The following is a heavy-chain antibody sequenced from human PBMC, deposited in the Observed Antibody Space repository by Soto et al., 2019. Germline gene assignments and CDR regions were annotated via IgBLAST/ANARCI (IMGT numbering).Heavy chain of an antibody. D-gene: IGHD3-3*01. V-gene: IGHV1-18*01. CDR2: IGVYNGHT. Sequence: QVHLVQSGAEVKKPGASVTVSCKASGYTFVDYGLNWVRQAPGQGLEWMGWIGVYNGHTNYAQNLQGRVTMTADTSTSTAYMELRSLRSDDTAVYYCASPGGIGYADGFDIWGLGTRVTVSS. J-gene: IGHJ3*02. CDR1: GYTFVDYG. CDR3: ASPGGIGYADGFDI.